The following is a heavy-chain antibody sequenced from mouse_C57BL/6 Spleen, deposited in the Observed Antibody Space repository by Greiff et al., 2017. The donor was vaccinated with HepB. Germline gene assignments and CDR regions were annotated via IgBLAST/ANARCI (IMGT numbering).Heavy chain of an antibody. D-gene: IGHD2-12*01. Sequence: QVQLQQSGAELVQPGASVKISCKASGYAFSSYWMNWVKQRPGKGLEWIGQIYPGDGDTNYNGKFKGKATLTADKSSSTAYMQLSSLTSEDSAVYCGARSACYSDLLDYWGQGTTLTVSS. J-gene: IGHJ2*01. V-gene: IGHV1-80*01. CDR3: ARSACYSDLLDY. CDR2: IYPGDGDT. CDR1: GYAFSSYW.